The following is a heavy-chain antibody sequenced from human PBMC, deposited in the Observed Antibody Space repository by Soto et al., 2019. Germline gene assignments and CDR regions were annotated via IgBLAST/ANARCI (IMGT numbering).Heavy chain of an antibody. D-gene: IGHD6-6*01. Sequence: PSETLSLTCAAYGGSFSGYYWSWIRQPPGKGLEWIGEINHSGSTNYNPSLKSRVTISVDTSKNQFSLKLSSVTAADTAVYYCARARGRRAARPFDYWGQGTLVTVSS. CDR3: ARARGRRAARPFDY. CDR2: INHSGST. J-gene: IGHJ4*02. CDR1: GGSFSGYY. V-gene: IGHV4-34*01.